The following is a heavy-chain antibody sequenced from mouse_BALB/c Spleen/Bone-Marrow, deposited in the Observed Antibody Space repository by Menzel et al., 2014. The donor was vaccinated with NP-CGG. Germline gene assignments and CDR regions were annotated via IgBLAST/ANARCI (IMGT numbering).Heavy chain of an antibody. CDR3: ARSDYRYDPLAN. V-gene: IGHV1-69*01. D-gene: IGHD2-14*01. J-gene: IGHJ3*01. CDR2: IDTSDSYI. CDR1: SYTFTDYW. Sequence: VQLQQSGAELVMPGASVKMSCKASSYTFTDYWMHWVKQRPGQGLEWIGAIDTSDSYISYNQKFKGKATLTVDESSSTAYMQFSSLTSEDSAVYHCARSDYRYDPLANWGQGTLVTVSA.